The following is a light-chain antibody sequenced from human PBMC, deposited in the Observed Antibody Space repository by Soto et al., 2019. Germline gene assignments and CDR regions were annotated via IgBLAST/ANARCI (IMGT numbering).Light chain of an antibody. CDR2: AAS. CDR3: QRYDTYSCT. J-gene: IGKJ1*01. Sequence: DIPMTQSPSTLSASVGDRVTITCRASQSISSWLAWYQQKPGKAPKLLIYAASGLASGVPSRFSGSVSGTEFTLTISSLQPDDFATYYCQRYDTYSCTFGQGTKVEIK. V-gene: IGKV1-5*03. CDR1: QSISSW.